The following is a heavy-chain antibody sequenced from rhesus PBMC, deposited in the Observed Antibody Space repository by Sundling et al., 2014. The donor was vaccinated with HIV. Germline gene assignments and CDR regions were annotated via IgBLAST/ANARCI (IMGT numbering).Heavy chain of an antibody. CDR2: ISDTGRT. D-gene: IGHD1-44*01. CDR1: GGSFSGYF. CDR3: ARDRGSFGSFDF. V-gene: IGHV4-165*01. J-gene: IGHJ4*01. Sequence: QVQLQESGPGLVKPSETLSLTCVVSGGSFSGYFWGWIRQSPGKGLEWIGYISDTGRTDYNPSLRSRVTISRDTSKNQVSLRLSSVTAADTAVYYCARDRGSFGSFDFWGQGVLVTVSS.